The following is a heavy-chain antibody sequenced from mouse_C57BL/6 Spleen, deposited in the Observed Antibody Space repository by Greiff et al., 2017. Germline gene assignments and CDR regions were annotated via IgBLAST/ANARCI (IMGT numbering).Heavy chain of an antibody. CDR3: ARGGSSSGFPY. D-gene: IGHD1-1*01. Sequence: QVQLQQPGTELVKPGASVKLSCKASGYTFTTYWMHWVKQRPGQGLEWIGNINPSNGGTNYNENFKSKASLTVDKSSNTAYMQLSSLTSEDSAVYYCARGGSSSGFPYWGQGTLVTVSA. CDR2: INPSNGGT. J-gene: IGHJ3*01. V-gene: IGHV1-53*01. CDR1: GYTFTTYW.